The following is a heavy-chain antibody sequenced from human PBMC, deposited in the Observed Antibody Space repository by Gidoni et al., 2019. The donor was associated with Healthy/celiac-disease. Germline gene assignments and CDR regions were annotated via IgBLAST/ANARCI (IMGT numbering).Heavy chain of an antibody. V-gene: IGHV3-30*18. CDR3: AKSLVRELLDVPDAFDI. CDR1: GFTFSSYG. Sequence: QVQLVESGGGVVQPGRSLRLSCAASGFTFSSYGMHWVRQAPGKGLEWVAVISYDGSNKYYADSVKGRFTISRDNSKNTLYLQMNSLRAEDTAVYYCAKSLVRELLDVPDAFDIWGQGTMVTVSS. D-gene: IGHD1-26*01. J-gene: IGHJ3*02. CDR2: ISYDGSNK.